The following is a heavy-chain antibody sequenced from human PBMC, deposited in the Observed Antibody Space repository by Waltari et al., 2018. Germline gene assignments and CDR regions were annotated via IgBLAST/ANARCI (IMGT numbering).Heavy chain of an antibody. CDR2: IRYDGSNK. D-gene: IGHD2-2*01. CDR1: GLTFSSYG. J-gene: IGHJ4*02. Sequence: QVQLVESGGGVVQPGGSLRLSCAASGLTFSSYGMHWVRQAPGKGLEWVAFIRYDGSNKYYADSVKGRFTISRDNSKNTLYLQMNSLRAEDTAVYYCAKVLNAQGDYWGQGTLVTVSS. CDR3: AKVLNAQGDY. V-gene: IGHV3-30*02.